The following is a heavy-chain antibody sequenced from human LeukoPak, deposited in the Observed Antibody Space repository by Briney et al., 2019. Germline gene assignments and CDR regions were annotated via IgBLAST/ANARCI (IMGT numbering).Heavy chain of an antibody. V-gene: IGHV3-23*01. D-gene: IGHD3-16*01. Sequence: GGSLRLSCEVSGFTFGNSAMSWVRQAPGKGLEWISGISASGHYTYTADSLKGRFTISRDNSKNTLYLQMNSLRAEDTALYHCAKDGSWGDYYFYFYIDVWGKGTTVTVSS. CDR2: ISASGHYT. J-gene: IGHJ6*03. CDR1: GFTFGNSA. CDR3: AKDGSWGDYYFYFYIDV.